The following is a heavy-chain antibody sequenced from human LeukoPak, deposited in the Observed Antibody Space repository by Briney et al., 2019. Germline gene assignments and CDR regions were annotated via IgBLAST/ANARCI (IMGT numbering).Heavy chain of an antibody. Sequence: GASVKVSCKASGYTFTSYAMHWVRQAPGQRLEWMGWINAGNGNTKYSQKFQGRVTITRDTSASTAYMELSSMRSEDTAVYYCARAYRYCSSTSCYSFDCWGQGTLVTVSS. CDR2: INAGNGNT. CDR1: GYTFTSYA. V-gene: IGHV1-3*01. D-gene: IGHD2-2*01. CDR3: ARAYRYCSSTSCYSFDC. J-gene: IGHJ4*02.